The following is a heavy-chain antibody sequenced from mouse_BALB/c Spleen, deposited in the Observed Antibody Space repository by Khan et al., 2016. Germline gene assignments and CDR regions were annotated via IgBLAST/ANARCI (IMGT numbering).Heavy chain of an antibody. CDR3: AREGIYSGYTMDY. D-gene: IGHD1-1*01. V-gene: IGHV5-6-3*01. J-gene: IGHJ4*01. Sequence: EVELVESGGGLVRPGGSLKLSCAASGFTFSHYGMSWVRQTPDKRLELVASINSNGGNTYYPDSVKGRFTISRDNAKNTLYLQMSSLTSEDTAMYYCAREGIYSGYTMDYWGQGTSVTVSS. CDR1: GFTFSHYG. CDR2: INSNGGNT.